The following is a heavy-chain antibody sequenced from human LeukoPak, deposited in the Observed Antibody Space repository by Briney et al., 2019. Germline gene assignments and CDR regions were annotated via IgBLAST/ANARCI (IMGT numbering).Heavy chain of an antibody. D-gene: IGHD2-15*01. CDR2: ISGSGGST. CDR3: ANQGYCSGGSCYSDDWFDP. V-gene: IGHV3-23*01. J-gene: IGHJ5*02. CDR1: GFTFSSYA. Sequence: GGSLRPSCAASGFTFSSYAMSWVRQAPGKGLEWVSAISGSGGSTYYADSVKGRFTISRDNSKNTLYLQMNSLRAEDTAVYYCANQGYCSGGSCYSDDWFDPWGQGTLVTVSS.